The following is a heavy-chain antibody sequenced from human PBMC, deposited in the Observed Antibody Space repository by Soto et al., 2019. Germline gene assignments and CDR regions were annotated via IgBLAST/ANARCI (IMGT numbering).Heavy chain of an antibody. D-gene: IGHD2-2*01. Sequence: ASVKVSCKASGYTFTSYYMHWVRQAPGQGLEWMRIINPSGGSTSYAQKFQGRVTMTRDTSTSTVYMELSSLRSEDTAVYYCARDSPQEDVVVVPAAIRRPYYYYGMDVWGQGTTVTVSS. CDR3: ARDSPQEDVVVVPAAIRRPYYYYGMDV. CDR1: GYTFTSYY. CDR2: INPSGGST. J-gene: IGHJ6*02. V-gene: IGHV1-46*01.